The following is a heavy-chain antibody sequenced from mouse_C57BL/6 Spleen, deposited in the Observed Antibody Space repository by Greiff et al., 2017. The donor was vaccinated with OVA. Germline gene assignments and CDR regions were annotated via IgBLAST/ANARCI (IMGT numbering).Heavy chain of an antibody. Sequence: QVQLQQPGAELVKPGASVTLSCKASGYTFTSYWMHWVKQRPGQGLEWIGMIHPNSGSTNYNEKFKSKATLTVDKSSSTAYMQLSSLTSEDSAVYYCARKEGGKKLGREEYYAMDYWGQGTSVTVSS. V-gene: IGHV1-64*01. CDR2: IHPNSGST. CDR3: ARKEGGKKLGREEYYAMDY. D-gene: IGHD4-1*01. J-gene: IGHJ4*01. CDR1: GYTFTSYW.